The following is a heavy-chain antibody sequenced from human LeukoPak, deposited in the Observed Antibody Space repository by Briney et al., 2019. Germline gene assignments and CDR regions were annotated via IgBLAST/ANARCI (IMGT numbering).Heavy chain of an antibody. J-gene: IGHJ4*02. CDR3: ARVIAVAGTMHY. D-gene: IGHD6-19*01. CDR1: GYSFTSYG. V-gene: IGHV1-18*04. Sequence: ASVKVSCKSSGYSFTSYGINWVRQAPGQGLEWMGWISTDNGNTDYAQNLQGRVTMTTDTSTSTAYMEVRSLRSEDTAVYYCARVIAVAGTMHYWGQGTLVTVSS. CDR2: ISTDNGNT.